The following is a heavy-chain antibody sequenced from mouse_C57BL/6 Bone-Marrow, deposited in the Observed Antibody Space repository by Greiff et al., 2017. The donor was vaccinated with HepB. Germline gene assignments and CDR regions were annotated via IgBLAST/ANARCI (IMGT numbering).Heavy chain of an antibody. Sequence: VQRVESGAELVKPGASVKLSCKASGYTFTEYTIHWVKQRSGRGLEWIGWFYPGSGSIKYNEKFKDKATLTAYKSSSTVYMELSRLTSEDSAVYFCARHEGGYYSNYDDYAMDYWGQGTSGTVSS. CDR2: FYPGSGSI. D-gene: IGHD2-5*01. J-gene: IGHJ4*01. V-gene: IGHV1-62-2*01. CDR1: GYTFTEYT. CDR3: ARHEGGYYSNYDDYAMDY.